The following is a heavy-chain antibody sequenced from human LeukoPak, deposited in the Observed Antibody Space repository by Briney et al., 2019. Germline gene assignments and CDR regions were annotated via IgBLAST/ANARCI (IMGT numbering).Heavy chain of an antibody. CDR3: ARVRMAAGTLYYFDY. Sequence: SGTLSLTCAVSGGSISSRNWWSWVRQPPGKGLEWIGEIYHSGSTNYNPSLKSRVTISVDKSKNQFSLKLSSVTAADTAVYYCARVRMAAGTLYYFDYWGQGTLVTVSS. J-gene: IGHJ4*02. D-gene: IGHD6-13*01. V-gene: IGHV4-4*02. CDR2: IYHSGST. CDR1: GGSISSRNW.